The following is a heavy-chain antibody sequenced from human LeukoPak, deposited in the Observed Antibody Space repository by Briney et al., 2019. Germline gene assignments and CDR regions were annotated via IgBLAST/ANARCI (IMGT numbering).Heavy chain of an antibody. Sequence: GASVKVSCKASGYTFTNYAMHWVRQAPGQRPEWLGWINAANGYAKYSQELQGRVTITRNTSISTAYMELSSLRSEDTAVYYCASGPQYYYDSSGYYWSYAFDIWGQGTMVTVSS. CDR3: ASGPQYYYDSSGYYWSYAFDI. CDR2: INAANGYA. CDR1: GYTFTNYA. V-gene: IGHV1-3*03. J-gene: IGHJ3*02. D-gene: IGHD3-22*01.